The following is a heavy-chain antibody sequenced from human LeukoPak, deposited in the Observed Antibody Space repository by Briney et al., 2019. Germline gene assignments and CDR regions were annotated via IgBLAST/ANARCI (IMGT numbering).Heavy chain of an antibody. Sequence: KTSETLSLTCTVSGGSIRSSYYYWGWIRQPPGKGLEWIGSIYDSGSTYYNPSLKSRVTISVDTSKNQFSLKLSSVTAADTAVYYCASGGYSYGSNFDYWGQGTLVTVSS. CDR1: GGSIRSSYYY. V-gene: IGHV4-39*07. CDR2: IYDSGST. J-gene: IGHJ4*02. D-gene: IGHD5-18*01. CDR3: ASGGYSYGSNFDY.